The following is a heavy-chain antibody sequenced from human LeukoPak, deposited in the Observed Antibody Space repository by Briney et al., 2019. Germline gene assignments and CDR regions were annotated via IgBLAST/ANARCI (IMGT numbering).Heavy chain of an antibody. D-gene: IGHD6-13*01. Sequence: ASVKVSCKASGYTFTSYYMHWVRQAPGQGLEWMGIINPSGGSTSYAQKFQGRVTMTTDTSTSTAYMELRSLRSDDTAVYYCASGQTYSSSWQGDYYYGMDVWGQGTTVTVSS. CDR2: INPSGGST. CDR3: ASGQTYSSSWQGDYYYGMDV. J-gene: IGHJ6*02. V-gene: IGHV1-46*01. CDR1: GYTFTSYY.